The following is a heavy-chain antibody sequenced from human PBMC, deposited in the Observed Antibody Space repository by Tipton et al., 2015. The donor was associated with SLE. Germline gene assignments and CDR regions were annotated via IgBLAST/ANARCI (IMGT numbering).Heavy chain of an antibody. Sequence: QLVQSGGGLVKPGGSLRLSCAASGFTFSDYYMSWIRQAPGKGLEWVSSISSSSSYIYYADSVKGRFTISRDNSKNTLYLQMNSLRAEDTAVYYCARGGRGTGAHFDYWGQGTLVTVSS. D-gene: IGHD3-10*01. CDR2: ISSSSSYI. CDR3: ARGGRGTGAHFDY. V-gene: IGHV3-11*06. CDR1: GFTFSDYY. J-gene: IGHJ4*02.